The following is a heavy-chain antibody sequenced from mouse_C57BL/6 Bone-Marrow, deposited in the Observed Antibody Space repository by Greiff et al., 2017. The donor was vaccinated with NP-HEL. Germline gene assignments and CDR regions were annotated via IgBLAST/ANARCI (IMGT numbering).Heavy chain of an antibody. J-gene: IGHJ1*03. V-gene: IGHV1-50*01. Sequence: VQLQQPGAELVKPGASVKLSCKASGYTFTSYWMQWVKQRPGQGLEWIGEIDPSDSYTNYNQKFKGKATLTVDTSSSTAYMQLSSLTSEDSAVYYCARDDYDWYFDVWGTGTTVTVSS. D-gene: IGHD2-4*01. CDR2: IDPSDSYT. CDR1: GYTFTSYW. CDR3: ARDDYDWYFDV.